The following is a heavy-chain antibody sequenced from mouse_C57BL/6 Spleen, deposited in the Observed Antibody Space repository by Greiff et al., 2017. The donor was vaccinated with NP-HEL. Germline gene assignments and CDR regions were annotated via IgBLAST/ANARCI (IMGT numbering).Heavy chain of an antibody. Sequence: VQLQQPGAELVKPGASVKVSCKASGYTFTSYWMHWVKQRPGQGLEWIGRIHPSDSATNYNQKFKGKATLTVNKSSSTAYMQLSSLTSEDSAVYYCASTYYSNGGNYFEYRGHGTTLTVAT. CDR3: ASTYYSNGGNYFEY. J-gene: IGHJ2*01. CDR2: IHPSDSAT. CDR1: GYTFTSYW. D-gene: IGHD2-5*01. V-gene: IGHV1-74*01.